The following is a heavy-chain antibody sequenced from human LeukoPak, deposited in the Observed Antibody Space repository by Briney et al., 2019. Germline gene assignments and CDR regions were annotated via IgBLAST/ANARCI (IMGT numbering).Heavy chain of an antibody. CDR3: ARDWWLDY. D-gene: IGHD2-15*01. J-gene: IGHJ4*02. CDR1: GFTFSSYA. CDR2: ISSSSSYI. V-gene: IGHV3-21*01. Sequence: KTGGSLRLSCAASGFTFSSYAMSWVRQAPGKGLEWVSSISSSSSYIYYADSVKGRFTISRDNAKNSLYLQMNSLRAEDTAVYYCARDWWLDYWGQGTLVTVSS.